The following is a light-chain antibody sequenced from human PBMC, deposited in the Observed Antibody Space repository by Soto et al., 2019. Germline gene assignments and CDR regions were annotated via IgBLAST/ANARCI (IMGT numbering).Light chain of an antibody. CDR2: KAS. Sequence: DIQMTQSPSTLSASVGDRVIITCRASQSLSPALVWYEQKPGKAPNLLIYKASSLQSGVPLRFSGSGSGTEFTLTISSLQPEDFATYYCQQHISYPRTFGPGTKVEVK. V-gene: IGKV1-5*03. J-gene: IGKJ1*01. CDR3: QQHISYPRT. CDR1: QSLSPA.